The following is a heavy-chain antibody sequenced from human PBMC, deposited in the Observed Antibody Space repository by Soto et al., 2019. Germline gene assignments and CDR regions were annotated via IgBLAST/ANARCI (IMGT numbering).Heavy chain of an antibody. CDR2: IYYSGST. CDR3: ARETPRYQEGNPFDY. V-gene: IGHV4-59*01. J-gene: IGHJ4*02. Sequence: SETLSLTCTVSGGSISSYYWSWIRQPPGKGLEWIGYIYYSGSTNYNPSLKSRVTISVDTSKNQFSLKLSSVTAADTAVYYCARETPRYQEGNPFDYWGQGTLVTVSS. CDR1: GGSISSYY. D-gene: IGHD1-1*01.